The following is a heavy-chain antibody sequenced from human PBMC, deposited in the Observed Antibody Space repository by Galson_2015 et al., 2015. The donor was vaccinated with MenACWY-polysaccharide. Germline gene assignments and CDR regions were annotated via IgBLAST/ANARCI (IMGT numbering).Heavy chain of an antibody. V-gene: IGHV1-8*01. CDR3: ARGRDDRPHLWASYPHRAAAFDI. Sequence: SVKVSCKASGYTFRSYEINWVRQATGQGLEWMGWMNPNSGNTHYAQKFQGRITMTKNTSISTIYMDLSSLRSEDSAVHYCARGRDDRPHLWASYPHRAAAFDIWVQGSVVSVSS. J-gene: IGHJ3*02. D-gene: IGHD3-16*02. CDR1: GYTFRSYE. CDR2: MNPNSGNT.